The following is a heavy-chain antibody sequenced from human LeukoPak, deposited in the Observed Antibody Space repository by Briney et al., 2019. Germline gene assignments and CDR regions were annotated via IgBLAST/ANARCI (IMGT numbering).Heavy chain of an antibody. CDR1: GFTFSDYY. Sequence: GGCLRLSCAASGFTFSDYYMSWIRQAPGKGLEWVSYIRSSGSTIYYADSLKGRFTISRDNAKNSLYLQMTSLRAEDTAVYYCASNYGSGSYYNSYYYYYGIDLWGQGTTVTVSS. CDR3: ASNYGSGSYYNSYYYYYGIDL. CDR2: IRSSGSTI. J-gene: IGHJ6*02. V-gene: IGHV3-11*01. D-gene: IGHD3-10*01.